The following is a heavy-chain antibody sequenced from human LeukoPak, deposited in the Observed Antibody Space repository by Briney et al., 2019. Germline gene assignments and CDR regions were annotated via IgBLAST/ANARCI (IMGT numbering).Heavy chain of an antibody. CDR1: GFSLSSYA. V-gene: IGHV3-23*01. CDR2: ISASGGGT. Sequence: GGSLRLSCTGSGFSLSSYAMSWLRQAPGKGLEWVSAISASGGGTYYADSVKGRFTVSRDNSNNTLYLQMNSLRADDTALYYCAKDRISSSSSYNWFDPWGQGTQVTVSS. CDR3: AKDRISSSSSYNWFDP. J-gene: IGHJ5*02. D-gene: IGHD2-2*01.